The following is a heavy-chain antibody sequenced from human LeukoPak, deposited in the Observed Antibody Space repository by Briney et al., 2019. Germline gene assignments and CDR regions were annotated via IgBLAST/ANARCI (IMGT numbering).Heavy chain of an antibody. D-gene: IGHD1-20*01. CDR1: GGTFSSYA. J-gene: IGHJ3*02. CDR3: ARDRGYNWNYDAFDI. CDR2: IIPILGTA. Sequence: ASVKVSCKASGGTFSSYAISWVRQAPGQGLEWMGGIIPILGTANYAQKFQGRVTITADESTSTAYMELSSLRSEDTAVYYCARDRGYNWNYDAFDIWGQGTMVTVSS. V-gene: IGHV1-69*13.